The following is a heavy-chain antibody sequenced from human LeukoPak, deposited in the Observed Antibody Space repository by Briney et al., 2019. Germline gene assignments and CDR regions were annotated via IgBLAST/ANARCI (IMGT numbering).Heavy chain of an antibody. CDR2: IYSGDSDT. CDR3: GRSKYSTSWQYYFDY. J-gene: IGHJ4*02. D-gene: IGHD6-13*01. Sequence: GESLKISCKGSGYSFTSYWIGWVRQMPGKGLEWMGIIYSGDSDTRYSPSFQGQVTMSADKSISTAYLQWSSLKASDTAMYYCGRSKYSTSWQYYFDYWGQGTLVTVSS. CDR1: GYSFTSYW. V-gene: IGHV5-51*01.